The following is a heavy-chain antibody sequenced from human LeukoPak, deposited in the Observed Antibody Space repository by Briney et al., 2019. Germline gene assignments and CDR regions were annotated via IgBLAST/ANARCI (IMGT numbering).Heavy chain of an antibody. D-gene: IGHD4-17*01. CDR1: GGSFSGYY. Sequence: SETLSLTCAVYGGSFSGYYWSWIRQPPGKGLEWIGSIYYSGSTYYNPSLKSRVTISVDTSKNQFSLKLSSVTAADTAVYYCARGRPVFDYWGQGTLVTVSS. CDR2: IYYSGST. V-gene: IGHV4-34*01. J-gene: IGHJ4*02. CDR3: ARGRPVFDY.